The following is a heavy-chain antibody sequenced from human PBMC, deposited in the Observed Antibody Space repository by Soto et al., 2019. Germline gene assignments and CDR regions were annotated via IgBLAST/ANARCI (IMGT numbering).Heavy chain of an antibody. D-gene: IGHD2-15*01. Sequence: QVQLVQSGAEVKKPGSSVKVSCKASGGTLSSSVISWVRQAPGQVLEWMGGIIPIYGTVNYAEKFQGRVTITADESTSTAYMELSSLRSEDTAIYYCARDLGGCSAGSCRYNWFDPWGQGTLVTVSS. J-gene: IGHJ5*02. CDR3: ARDLGGCSAGSCRYNWFDP. CDR1: GGTLSSSV. CDR2: IIPIYGTV. V-gene: IGHV1-69*01.